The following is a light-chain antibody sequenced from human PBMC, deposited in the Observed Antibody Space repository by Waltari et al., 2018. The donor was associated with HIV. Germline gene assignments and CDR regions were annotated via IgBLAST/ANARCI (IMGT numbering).Light chain of an antibody. CDR2: HVS. V-gene: IGLV2-14*03. CDR3: SSYMDYGTLV. J-gene: IGLJ3*02. CDR1: AAVIGGSNS. Sequence: QSDLTQPASVSGSPGQSVTISCTGTAAVIGGSNSVSWYQHHPGKAPKLIIFHVSNRPTGISSRFSGSKSGNTASLTISGLQTEDGADFYCSSYMDYGTLVFGGGTKLTVL.